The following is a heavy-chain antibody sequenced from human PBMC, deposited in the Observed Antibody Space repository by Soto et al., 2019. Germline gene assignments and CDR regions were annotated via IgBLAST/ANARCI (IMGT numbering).Heavy chain of an antibody. J-gene: IGHJ5*02. D-gene: IGHD1-26*01. CDR3: ARRVPIVGDTCWFDP. CDR2: IYYSEST. CDR1: GCSISSYY. V-gene: IGHV4-59*01. Sequence: QVQLQESGPGLVKPSETLSLTCTVSGCSISSYYWSCIRQPPGKVLEWIGYIYYSESTNYNPSLNSRVTISVDTSKNHFYLKLSYVSAADTAVYYCARRVPIVGDTCWFDPWGQGTLVTVSS.